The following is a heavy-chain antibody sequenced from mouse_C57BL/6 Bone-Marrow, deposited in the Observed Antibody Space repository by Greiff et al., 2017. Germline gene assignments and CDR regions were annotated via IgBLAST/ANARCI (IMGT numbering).Heavy chain of an antibody. CDR3: ARSGGNYEYYYAMDY. V-gene: IGHV1-63*01. CDR2: IYPGGGYT. Sequence: VQRVESGAELVRPGTSVKMSCKASGYTFTNYWIGWAKQRPGHGLEWIGDIYPGGGYTNYNEKFKGKATLTADKSSSTAYMQFSSLTSEDSAIYYCARSGGNYEYYYAMDYWGQGTSVTVSS. D-gene: IGHD2-1*01. CDR1: GYTFTNYW. J-gene: IGHJ4*01.